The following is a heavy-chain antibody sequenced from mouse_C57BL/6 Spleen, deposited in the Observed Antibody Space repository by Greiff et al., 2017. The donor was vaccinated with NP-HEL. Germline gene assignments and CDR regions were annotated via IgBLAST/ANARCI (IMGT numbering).Heavy chain of an antibody. CDR3: ASYDYDEGYYYAMDY. CDR1: GYTFTSYT. Sequence: QVQLQQSGAELARPGASVKMSCKASGYTFTSYTMHWVKQRPGQGLEWIGYINPSSGYTKYIQKFKDKATLTADKSSSTAYMQLSSLTSEDSAVYYCASYDYDEGYYYAMDYWGQGTSVTVSS. V-gene: IGHV1-4*01. J-gene: IGHJ4*01. CDR2: INPSSGYT. D-gene: IGHD2-4*01.